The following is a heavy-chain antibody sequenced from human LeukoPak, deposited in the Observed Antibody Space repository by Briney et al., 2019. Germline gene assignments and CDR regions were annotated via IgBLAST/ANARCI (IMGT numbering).Heavy chain of an antibody. CDR3: ARMADSSGYGAFGI. D-gene: IGHD3-22*01. J-gene: IGHJ3*02. Sequence: SGPALVKPTQTLTLTCTFSGFSLSTSGMCVSWIRQPPGKALEWLARIDWDDDKYYSTSLKTRLTISKDTSKNQVVLTMTNMDPVDTATYYCARMADSSGYGAFGIWGQGTMVTVSS. CDR2: IDWDDDK. CDR1: GFSLSTSGMC. V-gene: IGHV2-70*11.